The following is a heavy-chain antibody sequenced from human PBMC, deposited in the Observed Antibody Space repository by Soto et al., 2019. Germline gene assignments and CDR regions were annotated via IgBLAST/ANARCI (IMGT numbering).Heavy chain of an antibody. CDR1: GGSISSGGYS. Sequence: PSETLSLTCAVSGGSISSGGYSWSWIRQPPGKGLEWIGYIYHSGSTYYNPSLKSRVTISVDTSKNQFSLKLSSVTAADTAVYYCARELGGTVSYYYYGMDVWGQGTTVTVSS. J-gene: IGHJ6*02. CDR3: ARELGGTVSYYYYGMDV. V-gene: IGHV4-30-2*01. D-gene: IGHD2-15*01. CDR2: IYHSGST.